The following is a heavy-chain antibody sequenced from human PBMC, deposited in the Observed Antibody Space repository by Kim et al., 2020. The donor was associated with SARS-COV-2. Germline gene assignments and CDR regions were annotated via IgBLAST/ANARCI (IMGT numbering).Heavy chain of an antibody. Sequence: SETLSLTCAVSGGSINTMGSYWTWIRQHPGKGLEWIGYIFYSGTTYYNPSLQSRLTISVDTSKNQFSLDLRSVTAADTAMYYCAKGVRIGYDTYHGMDVWGQGTAVIVSS. CDR1: GGSINTMGSY. D-gene: IGHD5-12*01. J-gene: IGHJ6*02. V-gene: IGHV4-31*11. CDR3: AKGVRIGYDTYHGMDV. CDR2: IFYSGTT.